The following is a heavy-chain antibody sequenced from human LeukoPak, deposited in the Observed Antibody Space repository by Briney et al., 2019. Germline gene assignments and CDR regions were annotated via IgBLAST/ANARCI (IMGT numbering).Heavy chain of an antibody. CDR3: ARDHNWGPDY. V-gene: IGHV1-2*02. Sequence: ASVTVSCQALGYTFTDHYFHWLRQAPGQGIEWMGWIHPGRGDTNIAQKFQGRVSLTRDMSISTAYMELSRLTSDDTAVYYCARDHNWGPDYWGQGTLV. J-gene: IGHJ4*02. D-gene: IGHD7-27*01. CDR2: IHPGRGDT. CDR1: GYTFTDHY.